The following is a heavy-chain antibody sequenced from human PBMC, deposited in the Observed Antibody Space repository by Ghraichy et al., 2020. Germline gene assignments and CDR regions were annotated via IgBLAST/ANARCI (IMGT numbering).Heavy chain of an antibody. J-gene: IGHJ4*02. Sequence: GGSLRLSCAASGFTFSSYSMNWVRQAPGKGLEWVSSISSSSSYIYYADSVKGRFTISRDNAKNSLYLQMNSLRAEDTAVYYCARERYEGQIMITFGGVIVRGLDYWGQGTLVTVSS. CDR1: GFTFSSYS. V-gene: IGHV3-21*01. CDR3: ARERYEGQIMITFGGVIVRGLDY. D-gene: IGHD3-16*02. CDR2: ISSSSSYI.